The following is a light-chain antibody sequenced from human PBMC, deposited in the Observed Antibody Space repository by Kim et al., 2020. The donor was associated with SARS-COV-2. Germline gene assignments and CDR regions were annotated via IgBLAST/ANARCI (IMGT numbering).Light chain of an antibody. CDR2: DGS. CDR3: TSYTSSSTL. Sequence: PGQSTTLDCAGTSSAVDGYKDVSWYQQQPANAPKLMRYDGSKRPSGVSNRCSGSKSGNSASLTISRLQAEDEADYSGTSYTSSSTLFGAGTQVTVL. CDR1: SSAVDGYKD. J-gene: IGLJ1*01. V-gene: IGLV2-14*04.